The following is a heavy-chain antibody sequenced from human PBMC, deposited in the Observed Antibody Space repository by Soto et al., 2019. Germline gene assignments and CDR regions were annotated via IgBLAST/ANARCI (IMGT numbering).Heavy chain of an antibody. CDR1: GFTFTSSA. CDR2: IVVGSGNT. CDR3: AAWVRGVTAAFDI. Sequence: GASVKVSCKASGFTFTSSAMQWVRQARGQRLEWIGWIVVGSGNTNYAQKFQERVTITRDMSTSTAYMELSSLRSEDTAVYYCAAWVRGVTAAFDIWGQGTXVTVSS. D-gene: IGHD3-10*01. V-gene: IGHV1-58*02. J-gene: IGHJ3*02.